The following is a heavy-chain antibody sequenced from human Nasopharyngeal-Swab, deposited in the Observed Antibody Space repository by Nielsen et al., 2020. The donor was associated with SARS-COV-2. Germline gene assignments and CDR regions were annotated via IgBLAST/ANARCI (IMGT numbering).Heavy chain of an antibody. J-gene: IGHJ4*02. V-gene: IGHV3-21*01. CDR1: GFTFSDYA. CDR3: TRDTPAMFDY. CDR2: ISSTGDYI. Sequence: GESLKISCAASGFTFSDYAMGWVRQAPGKGLEWVSAISSTGDYIYYAASVKGRFTISRDNAKNSVYLQMNSLRAEDTALYYCTRDTPAMFDYWGQGTLVTVSS.